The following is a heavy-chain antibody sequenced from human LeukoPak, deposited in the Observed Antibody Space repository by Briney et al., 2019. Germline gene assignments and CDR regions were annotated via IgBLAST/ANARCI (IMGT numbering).Heavy chain of an antibody. D-gene: IGHD6-25*01. J-gene: IGHJ4*02. V-gene: IGHV3-30*02. CDR3: AKVRGYQPSGPFDY. Sequence: GGSLRLSCAASGFTFSSYGMHWVRQAPGKGLEWVAFIRYDGSNKYYADSVKGRFTISRDNSKNTLYLQMNSLRAEDTAVYYCAKVRGYQPSGPFDYWGQGTLVTVSS. CDR2: IRYDGSNK. CDR1: GFTFSSYG.